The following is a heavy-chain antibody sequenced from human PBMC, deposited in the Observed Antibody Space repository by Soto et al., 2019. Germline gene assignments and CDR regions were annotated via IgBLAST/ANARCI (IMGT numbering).Heavy chain of an antibody. D-gene: IGHD6-19*01. V-gene: IGHV6-1*01. CDR2: TYISSRSGA. Sequence: PSQTLSLTWAISGDSVSSNYATWDWIRQSPSRGLEWLGRTYISSRSGAIYYADSVKGRFTVSRDNAKNSLYLQMNSLKDEDTAVYFCARVCGDSSGWSFHYWGQGMLVTV. J-gene: IGHJ4*02. CDR3: ARVCGDSSGWSFHY. CDR1: GDSVSSNYAT.